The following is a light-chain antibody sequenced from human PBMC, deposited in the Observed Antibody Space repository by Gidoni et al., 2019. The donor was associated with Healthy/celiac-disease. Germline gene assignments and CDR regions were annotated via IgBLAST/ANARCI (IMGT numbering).Light chain of an antibody. J-gene: IGKJ3*01. V-gene: IGKV1-5*01. CDR3: QQYNSYSVT. Sequence: DIQMTPSPSTLSASVGDRVTITCRASQSISSWLAWYQQKPGKAPKLLIYDASSLESGVPSRFSGSGSGTEFTLTISSLQPDDFATYYCQQYNSYSVTFXPXTKVDIK. CDR1: QSISSW. CDR2: DAS.